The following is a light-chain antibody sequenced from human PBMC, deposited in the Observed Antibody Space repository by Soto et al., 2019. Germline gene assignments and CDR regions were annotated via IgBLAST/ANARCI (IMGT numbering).Light chain of an antibody. CDR1: QSISNW. V-gene: IGKV1-5*01. CDR3: QQYNGYSWT. Sequence: DIQMTQSPSTLSASIGDRVTIXXRASQSISNWLAWYQQKPGKAPKVXIYDASTLESGVPSRFSASGLGTEFTLTISSLQSEDFATYYCQQYNGYSWTFGQGTKVDIK. J-gene: IGKJ1*01. CDR2: DAS.